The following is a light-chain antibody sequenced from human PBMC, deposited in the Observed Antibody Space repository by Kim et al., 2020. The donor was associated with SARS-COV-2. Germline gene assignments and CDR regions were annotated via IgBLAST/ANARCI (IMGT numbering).Light chain of an antibody. J-gene: IGLJ2*01. Sequence: RQTATLTCTGNSNNVGYQGAAWLQQHQGHPPKLLSYRDNNRPSGISERFSASRSGNTASLTITGLQPEDEADYYCSAWDSSLRGVVFGGGTQLTVL. CDR2: RDN. CDR3: SAWDSSLRGVV. V-gene: IGLV10-54*01. CDR1: SNNVGYQG.